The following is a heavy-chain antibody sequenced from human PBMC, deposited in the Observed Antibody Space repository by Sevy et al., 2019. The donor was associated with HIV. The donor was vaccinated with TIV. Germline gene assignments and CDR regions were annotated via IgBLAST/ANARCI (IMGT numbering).Heavy chain of an antibody. Sequence: ATVKVSCKASGYTFTGYYMHWVRQAPGQGLEWMGRINPNSGGTNYAQKFQGRVTMTRDTSISTAYMELSRLRSDDTAMYYCASGLAWGYGDYVPTFDYWGQGTQVTVSS. CDR1: GYTFTGYY. D-gene: IGHD4-17*01. J-gene: IGHJ4*02. V-gene: IGHV1-2*06. CDR3: ASGLAWGYGDYVPTFDY. CDR2: INPNSGGT.